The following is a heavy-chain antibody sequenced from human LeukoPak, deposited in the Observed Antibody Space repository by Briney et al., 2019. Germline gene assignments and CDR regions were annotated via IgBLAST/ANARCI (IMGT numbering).Heavy chain of an antibody. CDR1: GFTVSSNY. D-gene: IGHD3-10*01. Sequence: PGGSLRLSCAASGFTVSSNYMNWVRQAPGKGLEWVSIIYSGGSTYYADSVKGRFTISRDDSKNTLYLQMNRLRAEDTALYYCAKAATFYYGSDLWGQGILVAVSS. J-gene: IGHJ4*02. CDR3: AKAATFYYGSDL. CDR2: IYSGGST. V-gene: IGHV3-53*01.